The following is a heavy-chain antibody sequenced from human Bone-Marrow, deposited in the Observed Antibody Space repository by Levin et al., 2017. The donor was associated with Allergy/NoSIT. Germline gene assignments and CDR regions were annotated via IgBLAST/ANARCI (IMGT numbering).Heavy chain of an antibody. J-gene: IGHJ4*02. CDR3: AKDFDGTFDY. V-gene: IGHV3-30*18. Sequence: LSLTCAASGFTFSSSGMHWVRQAPGKGLEWVAVISYDGSNKYYADSVKGRFTISRDNSKNTLYLQMNSLRAEDTAVYYCAKDFDGTFDYWGQGTLVTVSS. CDR2: ISYDGSNK. CDR1: GFTFSSSG. D-gene: IGHD6-13*01.